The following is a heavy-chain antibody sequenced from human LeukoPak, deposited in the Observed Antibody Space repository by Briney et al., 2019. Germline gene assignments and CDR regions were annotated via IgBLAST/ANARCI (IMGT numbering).Heavy chain of an antibody. CDR1: GFTFSSYW. CDR3: ARVFSPLSYGDYGSGAFDI. V-gene: IGHV3-7*01. CDR2: IKQDGSEK. D-gene: IGHD4-17*01. J-gene: IGHJ3*02. Sequence: GGSLRLSCAASGFTFSSYWMSWVRQAPGKGLEWVANIKQDGSEKYYVDSVKGRSTISRDNAKNSLYLQMNSLRAEDTAVYYCARVFSPLSYGDYGSGAFDIWGQGTMVTVSS.